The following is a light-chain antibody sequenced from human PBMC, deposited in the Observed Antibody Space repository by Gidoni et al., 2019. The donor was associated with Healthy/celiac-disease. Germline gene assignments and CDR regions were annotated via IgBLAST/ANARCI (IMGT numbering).Light chain of an antibody. CDR1: QSVRSN. CDR2: GAS. J-gene: IGKJ4*01. V-gene: IGKV3-15*01. Sequence: EIVLTQSPATLTVSPGERATPSCRASQSVRSNLAWYQQKPGQAPRLLIYGASTRATGIPARFSGSGSGTEFTLTISSLQSEDFAVYYCQQYNNWPRTFGGGTKVEIK. CDR3: QQYNNWPRT.